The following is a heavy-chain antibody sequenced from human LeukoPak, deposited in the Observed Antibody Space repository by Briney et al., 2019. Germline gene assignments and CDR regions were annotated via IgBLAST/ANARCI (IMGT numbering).Heavy chain of an antibody. CDR1: GGSISSYY. CDR2: IYYSGST. D-gene: IGHD4-17*01. J-gene: IGHJ4*01. Sequence: SETLSLTCTVSGGSISSYYWSWIRQPPGKGLEWIGYIYYSGSTNYNPSLKSRDTISVDTSKNQFSLKLSSVTAADTAVYYCARSDYGDYADQFDYWGQGTLVTVSS. V-gene: IGHV4-59*01. CDR3: ARSDYGDYADQFDY.